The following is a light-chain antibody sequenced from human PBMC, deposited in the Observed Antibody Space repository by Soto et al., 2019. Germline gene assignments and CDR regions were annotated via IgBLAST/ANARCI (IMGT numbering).Light chain of an antibody. CDR2: GNS. V-gene: IGLV1-40*01. CDR1: SSNIGAGYD. J-gene: IGLJ2*01. CDR3: QSYDNSRSGYVL. Sequence: QSVLTQPPSVSGAPGQRVTISCTGGSSNIGAGYDVHWYQQLPGTAPKLLIYGNSNRPSGVPDRFSGSKSVTSASLAITGLQAEDEAGYYCQSYDNSRSGYVLFGGGTKLTVL.